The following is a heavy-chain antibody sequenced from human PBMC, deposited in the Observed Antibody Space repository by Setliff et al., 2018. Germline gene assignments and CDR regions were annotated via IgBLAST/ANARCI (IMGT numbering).Heavy chain of an antibody. J-gene: IGHJ3*02. Sequence: GESLKISCKGSGDTFISHWIGWVRQMPGKGLEWLGVIYPADSDTRYNPAFQGQVTISADKPINTAYLQWSSLKASDTAMYYCAAYDSGRYDDAFDIWGQGTMVTVSS. CDR3: AAYDSGRYDDAFDI. CDR1: GDTFISHW. CDR2: IYPADSDT. D-gene: IGHD3-10*01. V-gene: IGHV5-51*04.